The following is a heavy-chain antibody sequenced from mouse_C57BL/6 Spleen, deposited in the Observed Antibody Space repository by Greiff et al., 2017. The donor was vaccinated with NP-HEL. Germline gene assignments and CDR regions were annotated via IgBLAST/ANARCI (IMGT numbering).Heavy chain of an antibody. Sequence: EVQLQQSGPELVKPGASVKISCKASGYTFTDYYMNWVKQSHGKSLEWIGDINPNNGGTSYNQKFKGKATLTVDKYTSTAYMELRRLTSEDSAVYYCARRGYDWYIDVWGTGTTVTVSS. V-gene: IGHV1-26*01. CDR3: ARRGYDWYIDV. CDR1: GYTFTDYY. J-gene: IGHJ1*03. CDR2: INPNNGGT. D-gene: IGHD3-1*01.